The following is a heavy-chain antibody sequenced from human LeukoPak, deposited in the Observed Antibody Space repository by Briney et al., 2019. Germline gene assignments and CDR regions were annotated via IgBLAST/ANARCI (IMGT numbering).Heavy chain of an antibody. J-gene: IGHJ4*02. CDR1: GYTFTAYY. D-gene: IGHD4-17*01. CDR3: ARQITYGDYFVDY. CDR2: INPSGGST. V-gene: IGHV1-46*01. Sequence: GASVKVSCKASGYTFTAYYMHWVRQAPGQGLEWMGIINPSGGSTTYAQKFQGRVAMTRDTSTSTVYMEVSSLKASDTAMYYCARQITYGDYFVDYWGQGTLVTVSS.